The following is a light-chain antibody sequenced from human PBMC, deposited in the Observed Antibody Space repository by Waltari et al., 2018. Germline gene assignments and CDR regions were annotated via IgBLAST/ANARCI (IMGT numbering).Light chain of an antibody. Sequence: DIQMTQSPSSLSASFGDRVTITCQASEDISSHLSWYQQKPGKAPKVRIYDASTLETGVPSRFSGSESGTDFTFTISSLQPEDIATYYCQQYDNLPLTFGGGTTVDMK. V-gene: IGKV1-33*01. CDR2: DAS. CDR1: EDISSH. J-gene: IGKJ4*01. CDR3: QQYDNLPLT.